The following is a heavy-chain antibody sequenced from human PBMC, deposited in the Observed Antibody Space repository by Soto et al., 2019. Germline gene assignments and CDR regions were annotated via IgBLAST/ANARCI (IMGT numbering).Heavy chain of an antibody. Sequence: SDPTLVKPTQTLTLTCTFSGFSLSTSGMCVSWIRQPPGKALEWLARIDWDDDKYYSTSLKTRLTISKDTSKNQMVLTMTNMDPVDTATYYCARSVLNSSGYYYYYYMDVWGKGTTVTVSS. CDR2: IDWDDDK. CDR3: ARSVLNSSGYYYYYYMDV. V-gene: IGHV2-70*11. J-gene: IGHJ6*03. CDR1: GFSLSTSGMC. D-gene: IGHD3-22*01.